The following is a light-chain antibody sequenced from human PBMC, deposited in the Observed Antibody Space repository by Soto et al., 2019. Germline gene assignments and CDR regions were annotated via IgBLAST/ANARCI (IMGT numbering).Light chain of an antibody. J-gene: IGKJ1*01. CDR1: HRISTY. CDR2: AAS. Sequence: DIQMPLSTGSLSASVGDRVTITCRPSHRISTYLTWYQHKPGKAPKVLIYAASSMQSGVPSRFRGSGSGTDFTLTITSLQPEDSATYYCQHSYGTPRTFGQGTKVDIK. V-gene: IGKV1-39*01. CDR3: QHSYGTPRT.